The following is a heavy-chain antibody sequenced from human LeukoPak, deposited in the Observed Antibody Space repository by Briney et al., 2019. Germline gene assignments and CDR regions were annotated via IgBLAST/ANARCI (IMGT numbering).Heavy chain of an antibody. J-gene: IGHJ6*04. V-gene: IGHV3-23*01. CDR1: GFTLSTYA. CDR2: TSSSDAGT. Sequence: GGSLRLSCAASGFTLSTYAMSWVRQTPGKGLQWVAATSSSDAGTYHADSVRGRFTISRDNAKNSLYLQMNSLRAEDTAVYYCAELGITMIGGVWGKGTTVTISS. CDR3: AELGITMIGGV. D-gene: IGHD3-10*02.